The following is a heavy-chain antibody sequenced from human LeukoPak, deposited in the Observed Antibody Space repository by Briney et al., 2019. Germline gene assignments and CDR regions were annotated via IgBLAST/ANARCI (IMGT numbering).Heavy chain of an antibody. Sequence: PGGSLRLSCAASGFTFSSYSMSWVRQAPGKGLEWVSAITYGGEYTDYADSVKGRFTISRDNSKNTLYLQMSSLRADDTAVYFCAKRSSGTSGYFDSWGQGTLVTVSS. CDR1: GFTFSSYS. V-gene: IGHV3-23*01. D-gene: IGHD6-25*01. CDR2: ITYGGEYT. J-gene: IGHJ4*02. CDR3: AKRSSGTSGYFDS.